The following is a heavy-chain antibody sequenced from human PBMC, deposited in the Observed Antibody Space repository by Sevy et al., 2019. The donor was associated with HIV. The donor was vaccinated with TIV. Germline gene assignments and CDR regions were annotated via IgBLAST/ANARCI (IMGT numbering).Heavy chain of an antibody. D-gene: IGHD3-22*01. CDR1: GFAFNSYW. CDR2: ISGSGDGST. CDR3: AKDLILVVGEALDV. V-gene: IGHV3-23*01. Sequence: GGSLRLSCAASGFAFNSYWMSWVRQAPGKGLEWVSAISGSGDGSTFYADSVKGRFTISRDNSKNKVDLHMTSLRAEDTAVYYCAKDLILVVGEALDVWGQGTMVTVSS. J-gene: IGHJ3*01.